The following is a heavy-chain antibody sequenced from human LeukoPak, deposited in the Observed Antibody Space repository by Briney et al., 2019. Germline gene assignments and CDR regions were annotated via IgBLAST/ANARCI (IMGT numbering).Heavy chain of an antibody. D-gene: IGHD6-13*01. CDR2: IYPGDSDA. J-gene: IGHJ4*02. CDR3: ARTNSGYSSSWYVY. CDR1: GYMFTSYW. V-gene: IGHV5-51*01. Sequence: GESLKISCKGSGYMFTSYWIGWVRQMPGKGLEWMGIIYPGDSDARYSPSFQGQVTFSADKFISTAYLQWSSLKASDTAMYYCARTNSGYSSSWYVYWGQGTLVTVSS.